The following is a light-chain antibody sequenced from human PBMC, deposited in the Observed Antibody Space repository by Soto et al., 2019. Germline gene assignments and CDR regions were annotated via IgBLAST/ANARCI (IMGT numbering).Light chain of an antibody. J-gene: IGKJ4*01. CDR1: QTISSN. CDR2: HTS. V-gene: IGKV3-15*01. Sequence: ETVMTQSPATLSVSPGERATLSCRASQTISSNLAWYQQKPGQAPRLLMFHTSTRATGIPARFSGSGSGTEFNITISSLRSEDSAVYYCQQYNNWPRATFGGGTKV. CDR3: QQYNNWPRAT.